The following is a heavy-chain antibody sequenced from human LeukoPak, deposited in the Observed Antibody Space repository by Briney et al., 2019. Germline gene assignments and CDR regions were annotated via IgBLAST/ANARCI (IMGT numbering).Heavy chain of an antibody. CDR3: ARDRHYYDSSGYLAYFDY. Sequence: PSETLSLTCTVSGGSISSYYWSWIRQPPGKGLEWIGYIYYSGSTNYNPSLKSRVTISVDTSKNQFSLKLSSVTAADTAVYYCARDRHYYDSSGYLAYFDYWGQGTLVTVSS. CDR1: GGSISSYY. V-gene: IGHV4-59*01. J-gene: IGHJ4*02. CDR2: IYYSGST. D-gene: IGHD3-22*01.